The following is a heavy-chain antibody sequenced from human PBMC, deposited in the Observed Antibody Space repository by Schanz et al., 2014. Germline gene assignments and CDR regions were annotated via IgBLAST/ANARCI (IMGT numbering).Heavy chain of an antibody. J-gene: IGHJ4*02. CDR1: GYSFTEYF. CDR2: INPNSGET. CDR3: ARARYTGYDCSGY. D-gene: IGHD5-12*01. V-gene: IGHV1-2*02. Sequence: QVQLVQSGPAVKKPGASMKVSCLASGYSFTEYFLHWVRQAPGQGLEWMGWINPNSGETNYEQKCKGRVTLTSDASSSTACMELSGLTSDDTATYFCARARYTGYDCSGYWGQGTLLIVSS.